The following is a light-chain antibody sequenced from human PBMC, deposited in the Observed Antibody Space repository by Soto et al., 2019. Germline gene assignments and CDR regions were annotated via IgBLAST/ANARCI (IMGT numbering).Light chain of an antibody. J-gene: IGKJ2*01. CDR1: QSISSW. CDR3: QQYNSHSKT. Sequence: DIQMTQSPSTLSASVGDRVSITCRASQSISSWLAWYQQKPGKAPKLLIYDAYSLESGVPSRFSGSGSGTEFTLTISSLQPDDFATYYCQQYNSHSKTFGQGTKLEIK. CDR2: DAY. V-gene: IGKV1-5*01.